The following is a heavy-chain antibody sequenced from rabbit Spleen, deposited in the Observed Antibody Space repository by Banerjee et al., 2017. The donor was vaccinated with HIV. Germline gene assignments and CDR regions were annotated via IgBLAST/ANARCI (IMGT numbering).Heavy chain of an antibody. J-gene: IGHJ4*01. CDR3: ARDPYVINGGSDTYNL. D-gene: IGHD1-1*01. Sequence: QEQLVESGGGLVKPGASLTLTCKASGFSFSNKAVMCWVRQAPGKGLEWIACINAVTGKAVYASWAKGRFTISKTSSTTVTLQMTSLTAADTATYFCARDPYVINGGSDTYNLWGPGTLVTVS. V-gene: IGHV1S45*01. CDR1: GFSFSNKAV. CDR2: INAVTGKA.